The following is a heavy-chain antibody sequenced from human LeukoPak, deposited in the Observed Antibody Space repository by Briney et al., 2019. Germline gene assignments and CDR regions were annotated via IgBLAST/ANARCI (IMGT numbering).Heavy chain of an antibody. CDR2: IYPGDSDT. V-gene: IGHV5-51*01. CDR3: ARPSSSGYYYFDY. D-gene: IGHD3-22*01. Sequence: GESLKISCKGSGYSFTSYWIGWVRPLPGKGLEWMGIIYPGDSDTRYSPSFQGQVTISADKSISTAYLQWSSLKASDTAMYYCARPSSSGYYYFDYWGQGTLVAVSS. CDR1: GYSFTSYW. J-gene: IGHJ4*02.